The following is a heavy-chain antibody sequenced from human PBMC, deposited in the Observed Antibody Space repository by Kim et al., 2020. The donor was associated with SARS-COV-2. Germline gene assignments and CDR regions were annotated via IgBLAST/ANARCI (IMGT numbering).Heavy chain of an antibody. V-gene: IGHV3-48*02. J-gene: IGHJ4*02. CDR2: ISSSSSTI. Sequence: GGSLRLSCAASGFTFSSYSMNWVRQAPGKGLEWVSYISSSSSTIYYADSVKGRFTISRDNAKNSLYLQMNSLRDEDTAVYYCARDRLNLRGYSYGLDYWGQGTLVTVSS. CDR1: GFTFSSYS. CDR3: ARDRLNLRGYSYGLDY. D-gene: IGHD5-18*01.